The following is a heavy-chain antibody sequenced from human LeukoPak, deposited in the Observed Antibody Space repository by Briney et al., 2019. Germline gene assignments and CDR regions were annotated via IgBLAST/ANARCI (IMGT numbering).Heavy chain of an antibody. J-gene: IGHJ4*02. V-gene: IGHV3-48*04. D-gene: IGHD3-9*01. CDR1: GFTFSVYN. CDR2: ISSSSNII. CDR3: AKDRLTYYNILTGLDY. Sequence: GGSLRLSCTASGFTFSVYNMNWVRQAPGKGLEWISYISSSSNIIDYADSVKGRFIISRDNAENTLYLQMNSLRAEDTAVYYCAKDRLTYYNILTGLDYWGQGTLVTVSS.